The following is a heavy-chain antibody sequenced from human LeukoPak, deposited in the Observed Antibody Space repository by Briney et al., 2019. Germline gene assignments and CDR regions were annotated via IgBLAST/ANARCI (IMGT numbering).Heavy chain of an antibody. V-gene: IGHV1-2*02. CDR1: GYTFTRYG. CDR2: INPNSGGT. Sequence: ASVKVSCKASGYTFTRYGISWVRQAPGQGLEWMGWINPNSGGTNYAQKFQGRVTMTRDTSISTAYMELSRLRSDDTAVYYCARASAPRYYYGSGSYFPSWGQGTLVTVSS. J-gene: IGHJ5*02. D-gene: IGHD3-10*01. CDR3: ARASAPRYYYGSGSYFPS.